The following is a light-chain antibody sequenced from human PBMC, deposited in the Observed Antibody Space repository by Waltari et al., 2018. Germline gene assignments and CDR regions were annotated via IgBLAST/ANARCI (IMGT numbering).Light chain of an antibody. CDR3: QQSHRSPWT. Sequence: IQITPSPSSLSASLCDTFTITCRTSQNIDRSLNWYHQRPGNAPKLLIFAASTLQSGVSSRFSGSGSGTDFTLTISGLQPEDFATYFCQQSHRSPWTFGQGTQVDI. J-gene: IGKJ1*01. V-gene: IGKV1-39*01. CDR1: QNIDRS. CDR2: AAS.